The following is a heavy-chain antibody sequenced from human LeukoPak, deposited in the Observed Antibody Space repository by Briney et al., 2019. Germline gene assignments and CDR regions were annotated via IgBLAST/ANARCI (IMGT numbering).Heavy chain of an antibody. CDR1: GYTLTELS. J-gene: IGHJ5*02. CDR2: FDPEDGET. D-gene: IGHD4-17*01. CDR3: ATTPGDYELGDWFDP. Sequence: ASVKVSCKVSGYTLTELSMHWVRQAPGKGLEWMGGFDPEDGETIYAQKFQGGVTMTEDTSTDTAYMELSSLRSEDTAVYYCATTPGDYELGDWFDPWGQGTLVTVSS. V-gene: IGHV1-24*01.